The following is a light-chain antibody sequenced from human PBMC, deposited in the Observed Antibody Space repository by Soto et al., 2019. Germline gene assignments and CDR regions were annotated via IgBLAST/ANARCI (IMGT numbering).Light chain of an antibody. CDR3: VQHYNYPPT. CDR1: QSINKW. J-gene: IGKJ1*01. V-gene: IGKV1-6*01. CDR2: AAS. Sequence: QMTQSPSTLSASVGDTVTITCRASQSINKWLAWYQQKPGKAPKFLIYAASNLQSGVPSRFSGSGSGTDFTLTISSLQPEDFATYYCVQHYNYPPTFGQGTKVDIK.